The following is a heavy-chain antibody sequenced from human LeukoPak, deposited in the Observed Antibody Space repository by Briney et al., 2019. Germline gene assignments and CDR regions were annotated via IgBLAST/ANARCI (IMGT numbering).Heavy chain of an antibody. J-gene: IGHJ3*02. V-gene: IGHV1-18*01. Sequence: ASVKVSCKASGYTFTSYGISWVRQAPGQGLEWMGWISAYNGNTNYAQKLQGRVTMTTDTSTSTAYMELRSLRSDDTAVYYCASPGESTYCSSTSCYSGAFDIWGQGTMVTVSS. CDR2: ISAYNGNT. CDR1: GYTFTSYG. CDR3: ASPGESTYCSSTSCYSGAFDI. D-gene: IGHD2-2*01.